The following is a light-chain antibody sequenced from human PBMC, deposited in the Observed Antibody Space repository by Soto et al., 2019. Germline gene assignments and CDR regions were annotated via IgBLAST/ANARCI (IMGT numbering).Light chain of an antibody. CDR2: DAS. CDR1: QSVSSY. Sequence: EIVLPQSPATLSLSPGERATLSCRASQSVSSYLAWYQQKPGQAPRLLIYDASNSATGIPARFSGSGSGTDFTLTISSLEPEDFAVYYCQQRSNWRGTFGQGTKVEIK. J-gene: IGKJ1*01. V-gene: IGKV3-11*01. CDR3: QQRSNWRGT.